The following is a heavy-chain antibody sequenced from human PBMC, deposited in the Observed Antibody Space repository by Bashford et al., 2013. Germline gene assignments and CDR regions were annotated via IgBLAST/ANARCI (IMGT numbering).Heavy chain of an antibody. Sequence: SVKVSCKASGGTFSSYAISWVRQAPGQGLEWMGGIIPIFGTANYAQKFQGRVTITADKSTSTAYMELSSLRSEDTAVYYCASTPSGDYGDYSPDPYYYYGMDVWGQGTTVTVSS. V-gene: IGHV1-69*06. J-gene: IGHJ6*02. CDR1: GGTFSSYA. CDR2: IIPIFGTA. D-gene: IGHD4-17*01. CDR3: ASTPSGDYGDYSPDPYYYYGMDV.